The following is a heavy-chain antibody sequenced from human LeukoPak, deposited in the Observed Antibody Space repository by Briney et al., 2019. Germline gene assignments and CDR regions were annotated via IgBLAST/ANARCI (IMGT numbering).Heavy chain of an antibody. Sequence: GRSLRLSCAASGFTFSSYWMASGRQAPGNCLEWVANIKRDESEKYYADSVKGRFTISRDNAKNSLYLQMNSLSAEDSAVYYCARDSGGALDQWGQGTLVTVSS. CDR3: ARDSGGALDQ. J-gene: IGHJ4*02. CDR1: GFTFSSYW. V-gene: IGHV3-7*03. D-gene: IGHD3-16*01. CDR2: IKRDESEK.